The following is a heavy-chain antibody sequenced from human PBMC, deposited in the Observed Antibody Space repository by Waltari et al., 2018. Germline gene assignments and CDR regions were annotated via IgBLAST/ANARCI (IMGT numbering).Heavy chain of an antibody. CDR3: SRVASWELHPNFDY. CDR1: GGSISSYS. Sequence: VQLQESGPGLVKPSETLSLTCSVSGGSISSYSWTWIRQPPGKGLEWIGYISFSGSTTYSPSLQSRVTISKDTSENQILLRLTSVTAADTAVYYCSRVASWELHPNFDYWGQGTLVTVSS. D-gene: IGHD1-26*01. J-gene: IGHJ4*02. CDR2: ISFSGST. V-gene: IGHV4-59*01.